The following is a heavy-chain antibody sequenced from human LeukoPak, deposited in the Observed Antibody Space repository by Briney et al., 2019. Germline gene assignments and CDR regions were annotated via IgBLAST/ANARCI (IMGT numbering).Heavy chain of an antibody. Sequence: ASVKVSCKVSGYTLTELSMHWVRQAPGKGLEWMGIINPSGGSTSYAQKFQGRVTMTRDTSTSTVYMELSSLRSEDTAVYYCARDFRPALRLRNWFDPWGQGTLVTVSS. V-gene: IGHV1-46*01. J-gene: IGHJ5*02. CDR3: ARDFRPALRLRNWFDP. CDR1: GYTLTELS. D-gene: IGHD2-21*02. CDR2: INPSGGST.